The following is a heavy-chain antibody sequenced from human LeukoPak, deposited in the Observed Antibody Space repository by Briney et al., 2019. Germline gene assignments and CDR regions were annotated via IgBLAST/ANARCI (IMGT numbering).Heavy chain of an antibody. D-gene: IGHD3-9*01. Sequence: GSLRLSCAASGFTFSSHGMNWVRQPPGKGLEWIGSIYYSGSTYYNPSLKSRVTISVDTSKNQFSLKLSSVTAADTAVYYCARHHYDILTGYYGAVDYWGQGTLVTVSS. CDR1: GFTFSSHGMN. J-gene: IGHJ4*02. CDR3: ARHHYDILTGYYGAVDY. CDR2: IYYSGST. V-gene: IGHV4-39*01.